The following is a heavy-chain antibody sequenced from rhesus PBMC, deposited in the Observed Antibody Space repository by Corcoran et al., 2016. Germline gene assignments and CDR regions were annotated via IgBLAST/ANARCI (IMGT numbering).Heavy chain of an antibody. CDR3: ARGLGAVGYFEF. CDR2: IYGSSGRT. J-gene: IGHJ1*01. CDR1: GGSINSGYD. Sequence: QVQLQESGPGVVKPSATLSLTCAVSGGSINSGYDWTGIRQPPGKGLGWIGYIYGSSGRTSYNTSLKNRVTISKDASKNQFSLKLSSVTAADTAVYFCARGLGAVGYFEFWGQGALVTVSS. V-gene: IGHV4-76*01. D-gene: IGHD6-37*01.